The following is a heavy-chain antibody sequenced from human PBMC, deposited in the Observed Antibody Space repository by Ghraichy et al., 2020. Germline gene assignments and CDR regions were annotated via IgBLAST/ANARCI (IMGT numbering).Heavy chain of an antibody. J-gene: IGHJ4*02. D-gene: IGHD4-17*01. V-gene: IGHV1-18*01. CDR2: ISTYHADT. Sequence: ASVKVSCKASGDTFTNYGISWVRQAPGQGLEWVGWISTYHADTNYAEKLQGRVTMTTDTSTSTVYMELRSLRSDDTATYYCVRDTRGVNGDEDYFDYWGQGTLVTVSS. CDR3: VRDTRGVNGDEDYFDY. CDR1: GDTFTNYG.